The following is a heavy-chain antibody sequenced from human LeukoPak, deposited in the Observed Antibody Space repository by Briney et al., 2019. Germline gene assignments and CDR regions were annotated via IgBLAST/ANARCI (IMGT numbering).Heavy chain of an antibody. V-gene: IGHV5-51*01. Sequence: GESLKISCKGSGYSFTSYRIGWVRQMPGKGLEWMGIIYPGDFITRYSPSFQGQVTISADKSISTAYLQWSSLKASDTAMYYCARQRGIAAAGSNDYWGQGTLVTVSS. CDR1: GYSFTSYR. CDR3: ARQRGIAAAGSNDY. D-gene: IGHD6-13*01. CDR2: IYPGDFIT. J-gene: IGHJ4*02.